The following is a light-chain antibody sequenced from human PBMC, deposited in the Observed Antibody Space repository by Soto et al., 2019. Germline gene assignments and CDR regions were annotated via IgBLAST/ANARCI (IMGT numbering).Light chain of an antibody. V-gene: IGKV3-15*01. CDR1: QDIGNS. CDR3: QQYNDWPSLT. J-gene: IGKJ4*01. Sequence: EIVMTQSPATLSVSPGERATLSCRASQDIGNSLAWYQQKPGQAPRLLIYGASTWATGLPARFSGSGSGTEFTLTISSLQSGDSAVYYCQQYNDWPSLTFGGGTKVDIK. CDR2: GAS.